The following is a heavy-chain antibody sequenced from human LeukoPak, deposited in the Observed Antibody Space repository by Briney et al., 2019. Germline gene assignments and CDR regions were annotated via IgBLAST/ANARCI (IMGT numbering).Heavy chain of an antibody. CDR3: ASHVGASRNDAFYI. Sequence: SETLSLTCTVSGASISSYYWSWIRQPPGKGLEWIGYIYTSGSTNYNPSLKSRVTISVDTSKNQLCVKLSSVSAADTAVYYCASHVGASRNDAFYIWGQGTMVTVSS. J-gene: IGHJ3*02. V-gene: IGHV4-4*09. CDR1: GASISSYY. CDR2: IYTSGST. D-gene: IGHD1-26*01.